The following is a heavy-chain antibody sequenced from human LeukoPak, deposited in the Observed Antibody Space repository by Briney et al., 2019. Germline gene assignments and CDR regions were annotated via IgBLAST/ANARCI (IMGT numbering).Heavy chain of an antibody. CDR2: ISDSGGST. CDR3: AKDPTPNYGMDV. V-gene: IGHV3-23*01. Sequence: GGSLRLSCAAPGFTFSIYVMTWVRQAPGKGLEWVSAISDSGGSTYYADSVKGRFTISRDNSKNTLYLQMNSLRAEDAAVYYCAKDPTPNYGMDVWGQGTTVTVSS. CDR1: GFTFSIYV. J-gene: IGHJ6*02.